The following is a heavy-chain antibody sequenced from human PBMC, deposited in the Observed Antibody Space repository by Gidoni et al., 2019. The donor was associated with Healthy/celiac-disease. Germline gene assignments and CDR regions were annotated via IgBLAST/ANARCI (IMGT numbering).Heavy chain of an antibody. Sequence: LQLVEPGGGVVQPGRSLSLPCAPSGLTSSSYGRHWVGQAPGKGLEWVAVISYDGSNKYYADSVKGRCTISRDNSKNTLYLQMNSLRAEDTAVYYCAKDRGYYYYYYGMDVWGQGTTVTVSS. J-gene: IGHJ6*02. CDR1: GLTSSSYG. CDR3: AKDRGYYYYYYGMDV. D-gene: IGHD3-22*01. CDR2: ISYDGSNK. V-gene: IGHV3-30*18.